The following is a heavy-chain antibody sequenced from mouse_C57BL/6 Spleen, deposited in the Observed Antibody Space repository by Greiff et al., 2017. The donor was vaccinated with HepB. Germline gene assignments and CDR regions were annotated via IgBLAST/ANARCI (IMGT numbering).Heavy chain of an antibody. CDR1: GFTFSSYG. CDR3: ARPITTVVATDAMDY. J-gene: IGHJ4*01. V-gene: IGHV5-6*01. CDR2: ISSGGSYT. D-gene: IGHD1-1*01. Sequence: EVQGVESGGDLVKPGGSLKLSCAASGFTFSSYGMSWVRQTPDKRLEWVATISSGGSYTYYPDSVKGRFTISRDNAKNTLYLQMSSLKSEDTAMYYCARPITTVVATDAMDYWGQGTSVTVSS.